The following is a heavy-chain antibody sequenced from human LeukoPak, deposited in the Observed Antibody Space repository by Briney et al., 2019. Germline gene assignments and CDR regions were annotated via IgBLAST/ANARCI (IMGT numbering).Heavy chain of an antibody. CDR3: AKDYSSSWAKYFQH. CDR1: GFTFSSNA. CDR2: ISNDESNK. V-gene: IGHV3-30*18. Sequence: GGSLRLSCAASGFTFSSNALHWVRQAPGKGLEWVAVISNDESNKFYADSVKGRFTISRDNSKNTLYLQMNSLRAEDTAVYYCAKDYSSSWAKYFQHWGQGTLVTVSS. J-gene: IGHJ1*01. D-gene: IGHD6-13*01.